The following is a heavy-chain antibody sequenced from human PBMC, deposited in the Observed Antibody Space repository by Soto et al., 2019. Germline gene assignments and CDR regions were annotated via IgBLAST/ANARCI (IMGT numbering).Heavy chain of an antibody. D-gene: IGHD6-13*01. CDR3: ARGASSSWYHWFDP. Sequence: SLRLSCAASGFTFSSYAMHWVRQAPGKGLEWVAVISYDGSNKYYADSVKGRFTISRDNSKNTLYLQMNSLRAEDTAVYYCARGASSSWYHWFDPWGQGTLVTVSS. V-gene: IGHV3-30-3*01. CDR2: ISYDGSNK. CDR1: GFTFSSYA. J-gene: IGHJ5*02.